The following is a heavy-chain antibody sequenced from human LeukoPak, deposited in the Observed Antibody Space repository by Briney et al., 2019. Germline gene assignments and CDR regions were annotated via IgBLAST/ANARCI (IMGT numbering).Heavy chain of an antibody. CDR1: GDSISGYY. Sequence: SETLSLTCTVSGDSISGYYWSWIRQPPGKGLEWIAFIHSSGTTNYGPSLKSRVSISVDTSNDQFSLNVNSVTAADTAVYYCARGGASSEWFDPWGQGTLVTVSS. CDR3: ARGGASSEWFDP. J-gene: IGHJ5*02. V-gene: IGHV4-59*01. CDR2: IHSSGTT. D-gene: IGHD6-25*01.